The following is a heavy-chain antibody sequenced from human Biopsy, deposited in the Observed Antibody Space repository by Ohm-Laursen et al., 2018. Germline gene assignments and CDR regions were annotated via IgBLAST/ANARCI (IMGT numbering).Heavy chain of an antibody. D-gene: IGHD3-22*01. V-gene: IGHV3-23*01. CDR1: GFTFSRYA. CDR2: ISGSGRT. Sequence: SLRLSCTASGFTFSRYAMSWVRQAPGKGLEWASAISGSGRTYYADPVKGRFTISRDNSKNTLYLQMNSLRVEDTAVYYCAKDWTSQYYYDSMDDYWGQGTLVTVSS. CDR3: AKDWTSQYYYDSMDDY. J-gene: IGHJ4*02.